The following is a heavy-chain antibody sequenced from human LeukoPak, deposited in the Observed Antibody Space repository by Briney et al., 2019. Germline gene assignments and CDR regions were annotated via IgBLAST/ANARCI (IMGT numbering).Heavy chain of an antibody. CDR2: ISGSGGSK. CDR3: ARAKMKWPFIFGV. D-gene: IGHD5-12*01. CDR1: GFTFSSYG. V-gene: IGHV3-23*01. J-gene: IGHJ3*01. Sequence: GSLTLTCAASGFTFSSYGLSWVRQPPGQGLEWVSGISGSGGSKKYAESVKGRVTISRDNSKNKLYLKMSSLRAEDTAVYYCARAKMKWPFIFGVRGQGAMVTV.